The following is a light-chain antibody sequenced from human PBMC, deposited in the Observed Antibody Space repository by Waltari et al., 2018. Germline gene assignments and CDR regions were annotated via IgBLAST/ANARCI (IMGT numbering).Light chain of an antibody. Sequence: QSGLTQPASVSGSPGQSITMSCTGTSSDVGNYDLVSWYQQYPGKAPKLMVYEVTRRSSVVSDRFSGSKSGNTASLTIYGLQSEDEADYYCCSYAGLGIYVFGTGTKVTVL. J-gene: IGLJ1*01. V-gene: IGLV2-23*02. CDR1: SSDVGNYDL. CDR2: EVT. CDR3: CSYAGLGIYV.